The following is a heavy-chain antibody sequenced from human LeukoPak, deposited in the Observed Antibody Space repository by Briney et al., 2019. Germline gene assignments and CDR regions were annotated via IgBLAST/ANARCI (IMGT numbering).Heavy chain of an antibody. J-gene: IGHJ4*02. CDR3: ARVWGGHYYDSSGNYPSSPFDY. CDR2: IKQDGSEK. Sequence: GGSLRLSCAASGFTFSSYWMSWVRQAPGKGLEWVANIKQDGSEKYYVDSVKGRFTISRDNAKNSLYLQMNSLRAEDTAVYYCARVWGGHYYDSSGNYPSSPFDYWGQGTLVTVSS. V-gene: IGHV3-7*01. CDR1: GFTFSSYW. D-gene: IGHD3-22*01.